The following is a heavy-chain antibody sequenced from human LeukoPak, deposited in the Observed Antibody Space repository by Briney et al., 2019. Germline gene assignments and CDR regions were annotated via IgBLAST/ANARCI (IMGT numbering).Heavy chain of an antibody. CDR3: ARDRYYDSTGPTSDAFDI. CDR1: GSTFSSYA. CDR2: ISSNGGST. V-gene: IGHV3-64*01. J-gene: IGHJ3*02. Sequence: GGSLRLSCTASGSTFSSYAMHWVRQAPGKGLEYVSAISSNGGSTYYAYSVKGRFTISRDNSKNTLYLQMGSLRAEDMAVYYCARDRYYDSTGPTSDAFDIWGQGTMVTVSS. D-gene: IGHD3-22*01.